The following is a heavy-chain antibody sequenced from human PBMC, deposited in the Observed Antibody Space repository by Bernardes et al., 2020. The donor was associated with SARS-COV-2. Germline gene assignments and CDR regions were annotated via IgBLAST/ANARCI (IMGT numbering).Heavy chain of an antibody. D-gene: IGHD5-12*01. CDR3: ARAGYTGYNYEY. V-gene: IGHV3-7*01. CDR2: IDMDGSNS. J-gene: IGHJ4*02. CDR1: GFTFSRYW. Sequence: GGSLRLSCAASGFTFSRYWMTWVRQAPGRGLEWVANIDMDGSNSYYVDSVRGRFTMSRDNAKNLVYLELNSLRGEDTATYYCARAGYTGYNYEYWGQGTLVTVSS.